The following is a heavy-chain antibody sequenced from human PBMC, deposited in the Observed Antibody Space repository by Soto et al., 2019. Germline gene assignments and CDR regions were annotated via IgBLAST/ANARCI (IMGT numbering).Heavy chain of an antibody. CDR1: GFTFSSYA. D-gene: IGHD3-22*01. V-gene: IGHV3-23*01. CDR3: AKDYDSSGYYLAWGINFDY. CDR2: ISGSGGST. J-gene: IGHJ4*02. Sequence: GGSLRLSCAASGFTFSSYAMSWVRQAPGKGLEWVSAISGSGGSTYYADSVKGRFTISRDNSKNTLYLQMNSLRAEDTAVYYCAKDYDSSGYYLAWGINFDYWGQGTLVTVSS.